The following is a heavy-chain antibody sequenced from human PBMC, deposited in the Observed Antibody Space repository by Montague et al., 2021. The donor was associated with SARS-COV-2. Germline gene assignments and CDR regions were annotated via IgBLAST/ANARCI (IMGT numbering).Heavy chain of an antibody. J-gene: IGHJ3*01. CDR1: GGSISNSIYY. V-gene: IGHV4-39*01. Sequence: SETLSLTCTVSGGSISNSIYYWGWIRQPPGKGLEWIGSIYYTGSTYYNPPPKSRVTISMNTSNNQFFLKLTSVTAADTAVYYCARPGRGYSYGLDAFEVWGQGTMVTVSS. CDR2: IYYTGST. D-gene: IGHD5-18*01. CDR3: ARPGRGYSYGLDAFEV.